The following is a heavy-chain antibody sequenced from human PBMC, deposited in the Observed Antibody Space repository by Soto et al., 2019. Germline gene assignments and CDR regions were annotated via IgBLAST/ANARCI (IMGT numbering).Heavy chain of an antibody. V-gene: IGHV1-18*01. CDR1: GYTFTSYG. CDR2: ISAYNGNT. Sequence: ASVKVSCKASGYTFTSYGISWVRQAPGQWLEWMGWISAYNGNTNYAQKLQGRVTMTTDTSTSTAYMELRSLRSDDTAVYYCARVSSDSSGYYYFYHFDYWGQGTLVTVSS. CDR3: ARVSSDSSGYYYFYHFDY. D-gene: IGHD3-22*01. J-gene: IGHJ4*02.